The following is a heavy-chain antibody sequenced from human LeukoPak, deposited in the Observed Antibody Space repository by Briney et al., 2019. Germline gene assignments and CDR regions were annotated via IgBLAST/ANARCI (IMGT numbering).Heavy chain of an antibody. CDR3: FAYYYGSGSSY. D-gene: IGHD3-10*01. J-gene: IGHJ4*02. CDR1: GYTFTSYY. Sequence: APVKVSCKASGYTFTSYYMHWVRQAPGQGLEWMRIINPSGGSTSYAQKFQGSVTMTRDTSTSTVYMELSSLRSEDTAVYYCFAYYYGSGSSYWGQGTLVTVSS. V-gene: IGHV1-46*01. CDR2: INPSGGST.